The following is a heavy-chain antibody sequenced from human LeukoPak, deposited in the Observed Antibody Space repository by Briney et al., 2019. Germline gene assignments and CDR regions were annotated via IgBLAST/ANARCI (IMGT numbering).Heavy chain of an antibody. V-gene: IGHV3-7*03. CDR2: IKQDGSEK. Sequence: GGSLRLSCAASGFDFSNYWMYWVRQAPGKGLEWVANIKQDGSEKYYVDSVRGRFTISRDNAKNALYLYMNSLRADDTAVYYCARRYFDYWGQGTLVTVSS. CDR3: ARRYFDY. J-gene: IGHJ4*02. CDR1: GFDFSNYW.